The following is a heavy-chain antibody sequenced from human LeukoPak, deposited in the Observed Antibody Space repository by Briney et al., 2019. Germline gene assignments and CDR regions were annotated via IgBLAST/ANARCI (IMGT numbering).Heavy chain of an antibody. CDR3: ARDGYYDFWSGYNWNWFDP. Sequence: ASVKVSCKASGYTFTSYGISWVRQAPGQGLEWMGWISAYNGNTNYAQELQGRVTMTTDTSTSTAYMELRSLRSDDTAVYYCARDGYYDFWSGYNWNWFDPWGQGTLVTVSS. CDR2: ISAYNGNT. D-gene: IGHD3-3*01. V-gene: IGHV1-18*01. J-gene: IGHJ5*02. CDR1: GYTFTSYG.